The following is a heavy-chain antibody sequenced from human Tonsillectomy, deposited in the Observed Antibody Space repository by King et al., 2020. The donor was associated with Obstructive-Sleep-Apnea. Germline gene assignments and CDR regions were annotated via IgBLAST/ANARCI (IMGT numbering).Heavy chain of an antibody. V-gene: IGHV4-34*01. CDR3: ARVMWGYRAFDI. J-gene: IGHJ3*02. Sequence: VQLQQWGAGLLKPSETLSLTCAVYGGSFSGYYWSWIRQPPGKGLEWIGEINHSGSTNYNPSLKSRVTISVDTSKNQFSLKLGSVTAADTAVYYCARVMWGYRAFDIWGQGTMVTVSS. CDR1: GGSFSGYY. D-gene: IGHD2-21*01. CDR2: INHSGST.